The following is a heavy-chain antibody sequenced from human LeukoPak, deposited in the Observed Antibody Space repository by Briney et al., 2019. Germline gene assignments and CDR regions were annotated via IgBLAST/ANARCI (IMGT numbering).Heavy chain of an antibody. V-gene: IGHV4-31*03. J-gene: IGHJ4*02. CDR3: ARGRYSGYYFDY. D-gene: IGHD5-12*01. Sequence: SETLSLTCTVSGGSISSGGYYWSWLRQHPGKGLEWIGYIYYSGSTYYNPSLKSRVTISVDTSKNQFSLKLSSVTAADTAVYYCARGRYSGYYFDYWGQGTLVTVSS. CDR1: GGSISSGGYY. CDR2: IYYSGST.